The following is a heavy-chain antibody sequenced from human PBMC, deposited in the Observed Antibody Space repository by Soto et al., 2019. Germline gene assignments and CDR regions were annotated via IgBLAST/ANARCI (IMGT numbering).Heavy chain of an antibody. V-gene: IGHV4-59*12. CDR2: VSYTGST. D-gene: IGHD6-6*01. Sequence: SETLSLTCTVSGGSMSRYYWSWIRQPPGKGLEWLGYVSYTGSTYYNPSLRGRLNISIDTSKRQFSLRLSSVTAADTALYYCARELGFIAAASNYYGMDVWGQGTTVTVSS. J-gene: IGHJ6*02. CDR1: GGSMSRYY. CDR3: ARELGFIAAASNYYGMDV.